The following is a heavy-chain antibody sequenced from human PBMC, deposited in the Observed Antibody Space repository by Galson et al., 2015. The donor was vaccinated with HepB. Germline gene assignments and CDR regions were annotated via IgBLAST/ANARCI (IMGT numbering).Heavy chain of an antibody. V-gene: IGHV3-33*04. D-gene: IGHD4-11*01. CDR2: IWYDGSKD. CDR3: ARYYGNYRAFDY. Sequence: PLRLSCAASGNTVSSHGMHWVRQAPGKGLEWVALIWYDGSKDYYADSVKGRFAVSRDNFNNILYLQMNSLRVEGTAVYYCARYYGNYRAFDYWGQGTLVAVSS. J-gene: IGHJ4*02. CDR1: GNTVSSHG.